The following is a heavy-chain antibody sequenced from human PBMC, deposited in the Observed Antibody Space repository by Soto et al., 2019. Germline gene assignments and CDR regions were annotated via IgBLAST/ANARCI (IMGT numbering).Heavy chain of an antibody. CDR3: ARRFIYCSSTSCYRSNWFDR. J-gene: IGHJ5*02. CDR1: GGSFSDYY. D-gene: IGHD2-2*01. V-gene: IGHV4-34*12. CDR2: IIHSGST. Sequence: PSETLSLTCAVYGGSFSDYYWSWIRQPPGKGLEWIGEIIHSGSTNYHPSLKSRVTISVDTSKSPSSLQLSSVTAPDTAVYYRARRFIYCSSTSCYRSNWFDRMGQGPLVTVCS.